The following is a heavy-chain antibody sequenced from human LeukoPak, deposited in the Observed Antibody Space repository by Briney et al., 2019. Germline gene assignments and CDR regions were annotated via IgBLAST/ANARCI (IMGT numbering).Heavy chain of an antibody. Sequence: GGSLRLPCAASGFTFSTYGMHWVRQAPGKGLEWVAFIRYDGSNKYYADSVKGRFTISRDNSKNTLYLQMNSLRAEDTAVYYCARDSSNSPDFDYWGQGTLVTVSS. CDR1: GFTFSTYG. D-gene: IGHD4-11*01. J-gene: IGHJ4*02. CDR3: ARDSSNSPDFDY. V-gene: IGHV3-30*02. CDR2: IRYDGSNK.